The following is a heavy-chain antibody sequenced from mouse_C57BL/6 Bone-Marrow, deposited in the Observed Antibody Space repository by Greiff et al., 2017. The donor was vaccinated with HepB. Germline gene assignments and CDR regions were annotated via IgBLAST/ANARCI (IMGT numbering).Heavy chain of an antibody. V-gene: IGHV7-1*01. CDR3: TRDGPAWFAY. CDR2: SSNKANDYTT. J-gene: IGHJ3*01. CDR1: GFTFSDFY. Sequence: EVQLVESGGGLVQSGRSLRLSCATSGFTFSDFYMEWVRQAPGKGLEWIAASSNKANDYTTEYIATVKGRFTVARDTSQSILYLQRNALGAEDTGNCYWTRDGPAWFAYWGQGTLVTVSA.